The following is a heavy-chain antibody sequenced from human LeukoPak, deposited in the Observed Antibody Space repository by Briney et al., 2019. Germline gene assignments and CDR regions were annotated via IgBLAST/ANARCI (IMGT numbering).Heavy chain of an antibody. CDR3: ARDKTTVDYYFDA. CDR2: ISRSGIIT. D-gene: IGHD4-23*01. CDR1: GFTFNYFE. J-gene: IGHJ4*02. Sequence: GGSLRLSCAASGFTFNYFEMNCVRQAPGKGLEWVSYISRSGIITYYADSVRGRFTISRDNTKNSLYLQMNSLRADHTAVYYCARDKTTVDYYFDAGGEGSLVTVSS. V-gene: IGHV3-48*03.